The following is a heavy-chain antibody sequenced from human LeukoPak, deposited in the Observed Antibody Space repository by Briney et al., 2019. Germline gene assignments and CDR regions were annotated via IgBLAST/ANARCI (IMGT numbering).Heavy chain of an antibody. V-gene: IGHV3-23*01. CDR2: ISGSGGTT. D-gene: IGHD2-8*01. CDR1: GFTFSSYA. Sequence: GGSLRLSCAASGFTFSSYAMSWVRQAPGKGLEWDSAISGSGGTTYYADSVKGRFTISRDNSKNTLYLQMNSLRAEDTAVYYCAKGYCTNGVCYFDYWGQGTLVTVSS. J-gene: IGHJ4*02. CDR3: AKGYCTNGVCYFDY.